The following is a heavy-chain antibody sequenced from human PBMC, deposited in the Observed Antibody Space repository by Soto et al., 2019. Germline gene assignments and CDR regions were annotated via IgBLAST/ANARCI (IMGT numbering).Heavy chain of an antibody. D-gene: IGHD3-22*01. CDR1: GGTFSSYA. J-gene: IGHJ5*02. V-gene: IGHV1-69*13. Sequence: SVKGSCKASGGTFSSYAISWVRQAPGQGLEWMGGIIPIFGTANYAQKFQGRVTITADESTSTAYMELSSLRSEDTAVYYCARSYDSSGYYYEGLSWFDPWGQGTLVTVSS. CDR2: IIPIFGTA. CDR3: ARSYDSSGYYYEGLSWFDP.